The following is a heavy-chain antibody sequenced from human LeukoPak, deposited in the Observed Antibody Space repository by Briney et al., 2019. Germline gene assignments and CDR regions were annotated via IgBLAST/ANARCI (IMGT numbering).Heavy chain of an antibody. V-gene: IGHV3-30*18. Sequence: GRSLRLSCAASGFTFSSYGTHWVRQAPGKGLEWVAVISYDGSIKYYADSVKGRFTISRDSSKNTMYLQMNSLRAEDTAVYYCAKYGMTTVTYIDYWGQGTLVTVSS. CDR2: ISYDGSIK. CDR1: GFTFSSYG. CDR3: AKYGMTTVTYIDY. D-gene: IGHD4-17*01. J-gene: IGHJ4*02.